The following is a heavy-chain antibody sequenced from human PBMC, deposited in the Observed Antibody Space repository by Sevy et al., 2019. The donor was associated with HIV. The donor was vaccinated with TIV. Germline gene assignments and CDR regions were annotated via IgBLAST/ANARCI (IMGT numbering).Heavy chain of an antibody. V-gene: IGHV1-69*13. CDR3: ARDYYGSGSYSREYFDY. J-gene: IGHJ4*02. D-gene: IGHD3-10*01. Sequence: ASVKVSCKASGGTFSSYAISWERQAPGQGLEWMGRIIPIFGTANYAQKFQGRVTITADESTSTAYMELSSLRSEDTAVYYCARDYYGSGSYSREYFDYWGQGTLVTVSS. CDR1: GGTFSSYA. CDR2: IIPIFGTA.